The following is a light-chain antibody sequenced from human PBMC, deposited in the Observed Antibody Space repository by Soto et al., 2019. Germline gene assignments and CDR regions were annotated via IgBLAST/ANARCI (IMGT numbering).Light chain of an antibody. Sequence: DIHMTQSPSSLSASVEHRVIITCRASQSISNHLNWYQQKPGKAPKLLIFAASSLQSGVPSRFSGSRSGPDFTLTISSLKPEDFATYYCQQSYSSPPTFGHGTKVDIK. CDR1: QSISNH. J-gene: IGKJ1*01. CDR2: AAS. CDR3: QQSYSSPPT. V-gene: IGKV1-39*01.